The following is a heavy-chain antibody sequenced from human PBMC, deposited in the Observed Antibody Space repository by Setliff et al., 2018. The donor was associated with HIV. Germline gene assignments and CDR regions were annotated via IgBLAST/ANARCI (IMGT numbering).Heavy chain of an antibody. CDR2: MSGSGVST. D-gene: IGHD3-10*01. CDR1: AFTFSNAW. J-gene: IGHJ3*02. CDR3: AKQMKSMGPYDGFDI. V-gene: IGHV3-23*01. Sequence: GSLRLSCAASAFTFSNAWMNWVRQAPGKGLEWVSVMSGSGVSTHYVDSVKGRFTISRDNSKNTLYLQMNTLRAEDTAIYYCAKQMKSMGPYDGFDIWGQGTMVTVSS.